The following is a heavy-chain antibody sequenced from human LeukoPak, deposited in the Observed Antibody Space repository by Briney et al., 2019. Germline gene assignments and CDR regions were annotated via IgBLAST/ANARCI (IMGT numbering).Heavy chain of an antibody. CDR3: ARDASIAAAAPFDY. CDR2: INHSGST. V-gene: IGHV4-34*01. J-gene: IGHJ4*02. Sequence: SETLPLTCAVYGGSFSGYYWSWIRQPPGKGLEWIGEINHSGSTNYNPSLKSRVTISVDTSKNQFSLKLSSVTAADTAVYYCARDASIAAAAPFDYWGQGTLVTVSS. CDR1: GGSFSGYY. D-gene: IGHD6-13*01.